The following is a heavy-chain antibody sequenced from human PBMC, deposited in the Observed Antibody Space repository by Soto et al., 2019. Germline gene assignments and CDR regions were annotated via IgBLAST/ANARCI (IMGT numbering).Heavy chain of an antibody. D-gene: IGHD3-22*01. Sequence: HPGGSLRLSCAASGFTFSSYAMSWVRQAPGKGLEWVSAISGSGGSTYYADSVKGRFTISRDNSKNTLYLQMNSLRAEDTAVYYCAKETKPCYDSSGYDAFDIWGQGTMVTVSS. CDR3: AKETKPCYDSSGYDAFDI. CDR1: GFTFSSYA. J-gene: IGHJ3*02. CDR2: ISGSGGST. V-gene: IGHV3-23*01.